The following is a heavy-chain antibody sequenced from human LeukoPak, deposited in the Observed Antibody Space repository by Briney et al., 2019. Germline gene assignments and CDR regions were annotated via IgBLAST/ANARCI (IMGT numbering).Heavy chain of an antibody. J-gene: IGHJ4*02. CDR2: ISSSGSAV. Sequence: GGSLRLSCAASGXTFSSYEMNWVRQAPGKGLEWVSYISSSGSAVYYADSVKGRFTISRDNAKNSLYLQMHSLRAEDTAIYYCATSGYYFEYWGEGTLVTISS. CDR3: ATSGYYFEY. D-gene: IGHD3-22*01. CDR1: GXTFSSYE. V-gene: IGHV3-48*03.